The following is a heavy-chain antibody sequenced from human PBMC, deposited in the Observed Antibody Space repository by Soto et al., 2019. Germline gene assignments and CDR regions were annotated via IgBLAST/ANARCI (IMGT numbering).Heavy chain of an antibody. D-gene: IGHD3-22*01. CDR2: FYYTGSI. Sequence: QVQLQESGPGLVKPSETLSLTCTVSGGSVSSGNYYWSWIRQPPGEGLEGIGYFYYTGSINYNPSIRSRVTISMDASKNQFSLRLSSVTAADTAVYYCARSMFYSDGSNYSPFDYWGQGTLVTVSS. CDR1: GGSVSSGNYY. J-gene: IGHJ4*02. CDR3: ARSMFYSDGSNYSPFDY. V-gene: IGHV4-61*01.